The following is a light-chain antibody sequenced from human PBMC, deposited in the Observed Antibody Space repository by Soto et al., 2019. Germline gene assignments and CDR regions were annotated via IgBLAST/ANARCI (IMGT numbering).Light chain of an antibody. Sequence: MLSQSPGTLSLSPGERATLSCRASQSVSSSYLACYQQKPGQAPRLLIYGASSRATGIPGRFSGSGSGTDFTLTISRLEPEGFAVYYCQQYGSSGTFGQGTKV. CDR3: QQYGSSGT. J-gene: IGKJ1*01. V-gene: IGKV3-20*01. CDR2: GAS. CDR1: QSVSSSY.